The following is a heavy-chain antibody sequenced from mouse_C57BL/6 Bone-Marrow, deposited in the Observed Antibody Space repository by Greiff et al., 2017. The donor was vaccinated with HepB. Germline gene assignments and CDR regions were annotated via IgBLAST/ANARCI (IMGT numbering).Heavy chain of an antibody. J-gene: IGHJ4*01. Sequence: QVQLKESGPGLVAPSQSLSITCTVSGFSFTSYAISWVRQPPGKGLEWLGVIWTGGGTNYNSALKSRLSISKDNSKSQVFLKMNSLQTDDTARYYCARMITTVVATKDYAMDYWGQGTSVTVSS. V-gene: IGHV2-9-1*01. CDR2: IWTGGGT. CDR1: GFSFTSYA. D-gene: IGHD1-1*01. CDR3: ARMITTVVATKDYAMDY.